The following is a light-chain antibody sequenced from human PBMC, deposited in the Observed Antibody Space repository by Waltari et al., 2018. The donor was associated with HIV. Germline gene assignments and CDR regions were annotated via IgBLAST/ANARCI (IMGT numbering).Light chain of an antibody. V-gene: IGLV3-21*02. Sequence: YVLTQPPSVSVAPGQTAKIPCGGNNVGSNSVHWYQLKAGQAPVLVVYDDTERPSGIPDRFSGSNSGNRATLTISRVEAGDEATFYCQTWDSFSGMIFGGGTDLTVL. J-gene: IGLJ2*01. CDR3: QTWDSFSGMI. CDR2: DDT. CDR1: NVGSNS.